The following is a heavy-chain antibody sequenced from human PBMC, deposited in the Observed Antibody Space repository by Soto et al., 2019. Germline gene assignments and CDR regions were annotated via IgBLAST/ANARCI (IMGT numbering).Heavy chain of an antibody. CDR1: GFTFSGSA. J-gene: IGHJ4*02. CDR2: IRSKANSYAT. Sequence: GGSLRLSCAASGFTFSGSAMHWVRQASGKGLEWVGRIRSKANSYATAYAASVKGRFTISRDDSKNTAYLQMNSLKTEDTAVYYCTRREAVAVIDYWGQGTLVTVSS. V-gene: IGHV3-73*01. D-gene: IGHD6-19*01. CDR3: TRREAVAVIDY.